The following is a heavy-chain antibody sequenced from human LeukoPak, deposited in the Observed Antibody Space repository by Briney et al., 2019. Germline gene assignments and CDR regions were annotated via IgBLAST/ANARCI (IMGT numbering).Heavy chain of an antibody. CDR2: INTDGSST. CDR1: GFTFSNYW. V-gene: IGHV3-74*01. J-gene: IGHJ6*02. Sequence: GGSLRLSCAASGFTFSNYWMHWVRQAPGKGLVWVSRINTDGSSTTYADSVKGRFTISRDNAKNTLYLQMNSLRAEDTAVYYCARAYYYAMDVWGQGTTVTVSS. CDR3: ARAYYYAMDV.